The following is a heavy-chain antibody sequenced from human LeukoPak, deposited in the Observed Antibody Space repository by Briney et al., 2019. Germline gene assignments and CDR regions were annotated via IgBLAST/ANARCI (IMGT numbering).Heavy chain of an antibody. Sequence: SETLSLTCTVSGGSISSSSYYWGWIRQPPGKGLEWIGSIYYSGSTYYNPSLKSRVTISVDTSKNQFSLKLSSVTAADTAVYYCARRLPFQWLVTWAGGEPYLGDAFDIWGQGTMVTVSS. D-gene: IGHD6-19*01. V-gene: IGHV4-39*01. J-gene: IGHJ3*02. CDR1: GGSISSSSYY. CDR3: ARRLPFQWLVTWAGGEPYLGDAFDI. CDR2: IYYSGST.